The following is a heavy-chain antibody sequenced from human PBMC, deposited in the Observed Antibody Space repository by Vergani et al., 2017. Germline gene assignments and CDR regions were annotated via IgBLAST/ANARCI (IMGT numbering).Heavy chain of an antibody. CDR1: GGTFSSYA. J-gene: IGHJ6*03. D-gene: IGHD2/OR15-2a*01. Sequence: QVQLVQSGAEVKKPGSSVKFSCKASGGTFSSYAISWVRQAPGQGLEWMGGIIPIFGTANYAQKFQGRVTITADESTSTAYMELSSLRSEDTAVYYFATALFKLEARIDSLPYYYYYYMDVWGKGTTVTVSS. V-gene: IGHV1-69*01. CDR2: IIPIFGTA. CDR3: ATALFKLEARIDSLPYYYYYYMDV.